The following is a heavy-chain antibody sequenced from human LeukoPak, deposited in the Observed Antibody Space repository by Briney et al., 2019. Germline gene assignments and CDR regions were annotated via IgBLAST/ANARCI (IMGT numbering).Heavy chain of an antibody. V-gene: IGHV5-51*01. CDR3: ARSLITMVRGVIITRNIDY. CDR1: GYSFTSYW. D-gene: IGHD3-10*01. J-gene: IGHJ4*02. Sequence: GESLKISCKGSGYSFTSYWIGWVRQMPGKGLEWMGITYPGDSDTRYSPSFQGQVTISADKSISTAYLQWSSLKASDTAMYYCARSLITMVRGVIITRNIDYWGQGTLVTVSS. CDR2: TYPGDSDT.